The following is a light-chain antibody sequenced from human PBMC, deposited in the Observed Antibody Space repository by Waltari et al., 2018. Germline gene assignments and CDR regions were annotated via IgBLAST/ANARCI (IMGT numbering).Light chain of an antibody. CDR2: EDN. CDR3: QVWHSGRDPL. V-gene: IGLV3-21*02. J-gene: IGLJ1*01. CDR1: MLVTTG. Sequence: SDVLTQPPSVSVATGQTARITCGGSMLVTTGVPWYQQRPGQAPLSVVYEDNDRPSGIPERLSGSSSGKTATLTITSVEAGDEADYYCQVWHSGRDPLFGAGTKLTVL.